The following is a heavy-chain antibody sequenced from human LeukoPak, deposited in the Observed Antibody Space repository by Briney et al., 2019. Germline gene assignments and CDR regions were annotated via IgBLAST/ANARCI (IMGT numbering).Heavy chain of an antibody. J-gene: IGHJ6*03. CDR1: GGSISSSSYY. D-gene: IGHD3-3*01. V-gene: IGHV4-39*01. Sequence: PSETLSLTCTVSGGSISSSSYYWGWIRQPPGKGLEWIGRIYYSGSTYYNPSLKSRFTISVDTSKNQFSLKLSSVTAADTAVYYCAREYDFWSGYYYYYYMDVWGKGTTVTVSS. CDR3: AREYDFWSGYYYYYYMDV. CDR2: IYYSGST.